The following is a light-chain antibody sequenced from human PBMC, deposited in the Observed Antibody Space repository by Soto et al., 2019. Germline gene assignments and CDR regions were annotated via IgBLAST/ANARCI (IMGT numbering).Light chain of an antibody. V-gene: IGLV2-23*02. Sequence: QSALTQPASVSGSPGQSITISCTGTSSDVGSYHLVSWYQQHPGKAPKLMICEVSKRPSGVSNRCSGSKSGNTASLTISGLQAEDEADYCCCSYAGSSTFDVVFGGGTKLTVL. CDR1: SSDVGSYHL. CDR3: CSYAGSSTFDVV. J-gene: IGLJ2*01. CDR2: EVS.